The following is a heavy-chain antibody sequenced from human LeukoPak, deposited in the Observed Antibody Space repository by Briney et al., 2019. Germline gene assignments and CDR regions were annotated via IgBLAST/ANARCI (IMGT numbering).Heavy chain of an antibody. CDR1: GFTFSNAW. J-gene: IGHJ5*02. Sequence: GGSLRLSCAASGFTFSNAWMSWVRQAPGKGLEWVSAISGSGGSTYYADSVKGRFTISRDNSKNTLYLQMNSLRAEDTAVYYCARDREYTDYLHNWFDPWGQGTLVTVSS. D-gene: IGHD4-11*01. V-gene: IGHV3-23*01. CDR3: ARDREYTDYLHNWFDP. CDR2: ISGSGGST.